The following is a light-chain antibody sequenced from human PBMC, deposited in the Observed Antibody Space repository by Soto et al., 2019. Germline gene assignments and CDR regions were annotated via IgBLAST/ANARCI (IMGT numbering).Light chain of an antibody. CDR2: DVN. CDR1: SSDLGGSTY. J-gene: IGLJ1*01. V-gene: IGLV2-14*01. CDR3: TSYTRSGLYV. Sequence: QSALTQPASVSGSPGQSITVSCTGTSSDLGGSTYVSWYQQHPGKAPRLIIYDVNNRPSGVAARFSASKSGNTASLTISGLQAEDEADYYCTSYTRSGLYVFGTGTKLTVL.